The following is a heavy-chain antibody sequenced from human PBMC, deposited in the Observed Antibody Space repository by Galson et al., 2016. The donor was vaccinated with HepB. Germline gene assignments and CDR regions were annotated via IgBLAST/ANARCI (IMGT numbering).Heavy chain of an antibody. J-gene: IGHJ2*01. Sequence: SLRLSCAASGFTFSSYGMHWVRQAPGKGLEWVSVIWYDGGNKYYADSVKGRFTISRDNPKNTLYLQMNSLRAEDTAVYYCARDREGYGSGSYYNIWYFDLWGRGTLVTVSS. V-gene: IGHV3-33*01. CDR2: IWYDGGNK. D-gene: IGHD3-10*01. CDR1: GFTFSSYG. CDR3: ARDREGYGSGSYYNIWYFDL.